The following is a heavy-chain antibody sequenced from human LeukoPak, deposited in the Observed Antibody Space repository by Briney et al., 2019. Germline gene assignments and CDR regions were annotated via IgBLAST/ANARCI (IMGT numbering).Heavy chain of an antibody. D-gene: IGHD2-2*01. Sequence: GGSLRLSCAASGFTFSNYAIHWVRQAPAKGLEWVAFIRFDGSIKYYADSVRGRFLISRDNSKNTLHLQMNSLGAEDTAVYYCARDRCSSTSCYFDYCGQGTLVTVSS. J-gene: IGHJ4*02. CDR2: IRFDGSIK. CDR3: ARDRCSSTSCYFDY. CDR1: GFTFSNYA. V-gene: IGHV3-30*02.